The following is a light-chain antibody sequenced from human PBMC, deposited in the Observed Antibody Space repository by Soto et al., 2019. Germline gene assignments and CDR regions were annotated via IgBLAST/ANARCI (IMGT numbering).Light chain of an antibody. CDR3: QQYNNWPPT. V-gene: IGKV3-15*01. CDR2: GAS. CDR1: QSVTSN. Sequence: EIVMTQSPATLSVSPGERGTLSCRASQSVTSNLVWYQQKPGQAPRLLIYGASTRATGLPARFSGSGSGTEFTLTISSLQSEDFAVYYCQQYNNWPPTFGQGTNVEIK. J-gene: IGKJ1*01.